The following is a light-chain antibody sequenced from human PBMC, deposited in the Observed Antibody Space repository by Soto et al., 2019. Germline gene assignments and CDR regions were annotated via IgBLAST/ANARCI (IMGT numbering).Light chain of an antibody. CDR1: QRVSSNY. V-gene: IGKV3-20*01. J-gene: IGKJ2*01. Sequence: IALTQSPATLSLSPGERATLSCRTSQRVSSNYVAWYQQQPGQAPRLLIHAASIRATGIPGWFSGSGCGKDFPLTISRLEPEDFAVYYCQQYGTLPYAFGQGTKLQIK. CDR2: AAS. CDR3: QQYGTLPYA.